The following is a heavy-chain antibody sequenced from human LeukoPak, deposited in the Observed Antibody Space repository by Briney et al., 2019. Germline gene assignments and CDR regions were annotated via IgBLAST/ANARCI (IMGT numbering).Heavy chain of an antibody. Sequence: SVKVSCKASGGTLSSYAISWVRQAPRQGLEWMGGIIPIFGTANYAQKFQGRVTITADKSTSTAYMELSSLRSEDTAVYYCARVVRYFDWLAEAFDIWGQGTMVTVSS. CDR2: IIPIFGTA. V-gene: IGHV1-69*06. CDR1: GGTLSSYA. CDR3: ARVVRYFDWLAEAFDI. D-gene: IGHD3-9*01. J-gene: IGHJ3*02.